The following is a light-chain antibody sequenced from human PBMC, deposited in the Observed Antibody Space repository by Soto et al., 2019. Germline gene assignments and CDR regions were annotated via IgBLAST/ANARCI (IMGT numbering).Light chain of an antibody. V-gene: IGKV3-20*01. Sequence: ENVLTQSPGTLSLSPGERGTLSCRASQSVSSSYLAWYQQKPGQAPRLLIYAASSRATGIPDRFSGSGSGTDFTLTISRLEPEDFAVYYCQQCGSSPITFGQGTRLEIK. CDR3: QQCGSSPIT. CDR2: AAS. J-gene: IGKJ5*01. CDR1: QSVSSSY.